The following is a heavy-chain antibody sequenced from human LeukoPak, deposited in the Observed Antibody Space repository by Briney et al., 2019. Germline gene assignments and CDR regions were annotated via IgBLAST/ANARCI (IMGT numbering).Heavy chain of an antibody. CDR1: GGSISSYY. Sequence: SETLSLTCTVSGGSISSYYWSWIRQPPGKGLEWIGYIYYSGSTNYNPSLKSRVTISVDTSKNQFSLKLSSVNAADTAVYYCARHRDDPAGYFDYWGQGTLVTVSS. CDR2: IYYSGST. J-gene: IGHJ4*02. CDR3: ARHRDDPAGYFDY. V-gene: IGHV4-59*08. D-gene: IGHD1-1*01.